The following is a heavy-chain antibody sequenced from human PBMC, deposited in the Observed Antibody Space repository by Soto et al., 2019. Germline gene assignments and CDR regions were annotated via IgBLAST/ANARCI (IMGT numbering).Heavy chain of an antibody. CDR3: ARVTMVRGVIISWWFDP. V-gene: IGHV1-69*13. Sequence: ASVKVSCKASGGTFSSYAISWVRQAPGQGLEWMGGIIPIFGTANYAQKFQGRVTITADESTSTAYMELSSLRSEDTAVYYCARVTMVRGVIISWWFDPWGQGTLVTGSS. J-gene: IGHJ5*02. CDR2: IIPIFGTA. CDR1: GGTFSSYA. D-gene: IGHD3-10*01.